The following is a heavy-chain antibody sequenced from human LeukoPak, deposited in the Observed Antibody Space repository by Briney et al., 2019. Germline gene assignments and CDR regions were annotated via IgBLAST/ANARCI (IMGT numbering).Heavy chain of an antibody. Sequence: SETLSLTCTVSGGSISTSSYYWGWIRQPPGKGLEWIGSIYYSGSTYYNPSLKSRVTISVDTSKNQFSLKLSSVTAADTAVYYCARQSSGRSYGSGSSPLYYFDYWGQGILVTVSS. V-gene: IGHV4-39*01. J-gene: IGHJ4*02. CDR3: ARQSSGRSYGSGSSPLYYFDY. CDR1: GGSISTSSYY. CDR2: IYYSGST. D-gene: IGHD3-10*01.